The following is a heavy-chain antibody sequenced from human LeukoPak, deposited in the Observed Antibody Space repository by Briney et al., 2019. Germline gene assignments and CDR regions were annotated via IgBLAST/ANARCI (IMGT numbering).Heavy chain of an antibody. D-gene: IGHD5-18*01. CDR1: GFTFSSYS. CDR2: ISSSSSTK. CDR3: ARGGLDTAMVEAFDI. V-gene: IGHV3-48*01. Sequence: GGSLRLSCAASGFTFSSYSMNWVRQAPGKGLEWVSYISSSSSTKKYADSVKGRFTISRDNAKNSLYLQMNSLRAEDTAVYYCARGGLDTAMVEAFDIWGQGTMVTVSS. J-gene: IGHJ3*02.